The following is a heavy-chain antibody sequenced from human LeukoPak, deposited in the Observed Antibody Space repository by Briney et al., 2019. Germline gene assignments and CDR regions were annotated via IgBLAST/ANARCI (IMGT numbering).Heavy chain of an antibody. CDR2: ISSSSSTI. V-gene: IGHV3-48*01. J-gene: IGHJ4*02. D-gene: IGHD4/OR15-4a*01. CDR3: ARDLLTYDDHRGDY. Sequence: GGSLRLSCAASGFTFSSYGMDWVRQAPGKGLEWVSFISSSSSTIYYADSVKGRFTISRDNAKNSLYLQMNSLRAEDTAVYYCARDLLTYDDHRGDYWGQGTLVTVSS. CDR1: GFTFSSYG.